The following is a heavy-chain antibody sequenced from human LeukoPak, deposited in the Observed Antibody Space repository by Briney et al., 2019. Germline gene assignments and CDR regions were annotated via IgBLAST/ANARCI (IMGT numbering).Heavy chain of an antibody. CDR1: GGTFSSYA. CDR2: IIPIFGTA. Sequence: SVTVSCKASGGTFSSYAISWVRQAPGQGLEWMGGIIPIFGTANYAQKFQGRVTITTDESTSTAYMELSRLRSEDTAVYYCAVGAQCNWNYLYYFDYWGQGTLVTVSS. CDR3: AVGAQCNWNYLYYFDY. J-gene: IGHJ4*02. D-gene: IGHD1-7*01. V-gene: IGHV1-69*05.